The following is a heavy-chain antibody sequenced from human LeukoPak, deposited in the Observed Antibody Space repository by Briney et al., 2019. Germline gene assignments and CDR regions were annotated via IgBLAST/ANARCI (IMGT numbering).Heavy chain of an antibody. CDR3: ARRAGGTYYFAY. CDR1: GFSFRSCG. Sequence: GRSLSLTCAVSGFSFRSCGKLCLRQAPGKGLEWVAVIWYDGSNKNYADSVKGRFTISRDNSKNTLYLQMNSLRAEDTAVYYCARRAGGTYYFAYWGPGTLVTVSS. CDR2: IWYDGSNK. D-gene: IGHD2-15*01. J-gene: IGHJ4*02. V-gene: IGHV3-33*01.